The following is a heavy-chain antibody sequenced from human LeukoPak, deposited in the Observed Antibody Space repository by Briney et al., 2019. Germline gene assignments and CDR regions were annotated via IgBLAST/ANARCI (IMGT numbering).Heavy chain of an antibody. CDR2: ISYDGSNK. CDR3: ANIAAAADY. J-gene: IGHJ4*02. Sequence: SLRLSCAASGFTFSSYGMHWVRQAPGKGLEWVAVISYDGSNKFYADSVKGRFTISRDNSKNTLYLQMNSLRAEDTAVYYCANIAAAADYWGQGTLVTVSS. V-gene: IGHV3-30*18. D-gene: IGHD6-13*01. CDR1: GFTFSSYG.